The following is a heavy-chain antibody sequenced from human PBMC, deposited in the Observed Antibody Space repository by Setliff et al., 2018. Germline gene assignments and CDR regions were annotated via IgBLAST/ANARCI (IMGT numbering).Heavy chain of an antibody. V-gene: IGHV3-33*08. Sequence: GGSLRLSCAASGFTFSSYRMHWVRQAPGKGLEWVAVIWDDGGNKYHADSVKGRFTISRDNSKNTLYLQMNSLRADDTAVYYCARSEANGGHDPFDIWGQGTMVTVSS. D-gene: IGHD5-12*01. J-gene: IGHJ3*02. CDR2: IWDDGGNK. CDR3: ARSEANGGHDPFDI. CDR1: GFTFSSYR.